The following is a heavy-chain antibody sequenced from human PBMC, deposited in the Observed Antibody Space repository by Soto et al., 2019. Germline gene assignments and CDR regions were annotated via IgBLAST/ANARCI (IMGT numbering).Heavy chain of an antibody. CDR3: ARVAIGVLQIRAGDAFEI. J-gene: IGHJ3*02. CDR1: GGSVSSGVYY. CDR2: IYYSGIT. V-gene: IGHV4-61*08. Sequence: QVQLQESGPGLVKPSETLSLTCTVSGGSVSSGVYYWSWIRQPPGKGLEWIGYIYYSGITNNNPSLKRRVTLSVDTSKNQVALKLSSVTAADTAVYYCARVAIGVLQIRAGDAFEIWGQGTMVTVSS. D-gene: IGHD3-3*01.